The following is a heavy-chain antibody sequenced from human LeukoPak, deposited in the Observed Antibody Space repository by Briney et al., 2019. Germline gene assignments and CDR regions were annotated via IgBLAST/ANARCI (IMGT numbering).Heavy chain of an antibody. V-gene: IGHV3-33*08. Sequence: GGSLRLSCEGSGFTFSSYGMHWVRQAPGKGLEWVAVIWYDGSNKYYADSVKGRFTISRDNSKNTLYLQMNSLRAEDTAVYYCARFYGGSHYYYYGMDVWGQGTTVTVSS. D-gene: IGHD4-23*01. CDR2: IWYDGSNK. J-gene: IGHJ6*02. CDR1: GFTFSSYG. CDR3: ARFYGGSHYYYYGMDV.